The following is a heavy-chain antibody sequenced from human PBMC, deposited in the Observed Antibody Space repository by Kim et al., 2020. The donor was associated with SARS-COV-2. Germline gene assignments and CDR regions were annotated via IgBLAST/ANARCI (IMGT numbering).Heavy chain of an antibody. D-gene: IGHD2-15*01. CDR1: GFTFSSYS. CDR3: ARDPERWYGVSTYYYYGMDV. J-gene: IGHJ6*02. CDR2: ISSSSSYI. V-gene: IGHV3-21*01. Sequence: GGSLRLSCAASGFTFSSYSMNWVRQAPGKGLEWVSSISSSSSYIYYADSVKGRFTISRDNAKNSLYLQMNSLRAEDTAVYYCARDPERWYGVSTYYYYGMDVWGQGTTVTVSS.